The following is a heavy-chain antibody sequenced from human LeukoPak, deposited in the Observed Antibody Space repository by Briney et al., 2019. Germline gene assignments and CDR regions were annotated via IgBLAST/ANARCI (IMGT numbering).Heavy chain of an antibody. CDR3: ARYCSIGSCFDY. D-gene: IGHD2-15*01. V-gene: IGHV3-7*04. CDR2: INQDGGEE. CDR1: GFTFSIYW. J-gene: IGHJ4*02. Sequence: PGGSLRLSCAASGFTFSIYWMSWVRQASGKGLEWVANINQDGGEEYYVDSLKGRFTISRDNAKNSLYLQMNSLRADDTAVYYCARYCSIGSCFDYWGQGALVTVSS.